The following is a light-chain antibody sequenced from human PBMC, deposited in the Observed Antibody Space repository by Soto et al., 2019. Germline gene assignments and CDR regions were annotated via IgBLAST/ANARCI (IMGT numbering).Light chain of an antibody. Sequence: EIAMTQSPATLSVSPGERATLSCRASQSVSSNLAWYQQKPGQAPRLLIYGASTRATGIPARFSGSGSGTEFTLTISSLQSEDFAVYYGQQYNNWPTITFGQGTRLEIK. CDR2: GAS. J-gene: IGKJ5*01. CDR1: QSVSSN. V-gene: IGKV3-15*01. CDR3: QQYNNWPTIT.